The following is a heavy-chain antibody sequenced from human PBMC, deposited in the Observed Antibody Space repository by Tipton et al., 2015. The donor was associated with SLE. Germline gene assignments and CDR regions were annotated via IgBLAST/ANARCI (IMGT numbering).Heavy chain of an antibody. Sequence: TLSLTCAVYGGSFSGYFWNWIRQPPGKGLEWIGEINHSGSTNYNPSLKSRATISVDTSKNQFSLKLSSVTAADTAIYYCARAQRGPIRAFDIWGQGTMVTVSS. D-gene: IGHD3/OR15-3a*01. V-gene: IGHV4-34*01. CDR1: GGSFSGYF. J-gene: IGHJ3*02. CDR3: ARAQRGPIRAFDI. CDR2: INHSGST.